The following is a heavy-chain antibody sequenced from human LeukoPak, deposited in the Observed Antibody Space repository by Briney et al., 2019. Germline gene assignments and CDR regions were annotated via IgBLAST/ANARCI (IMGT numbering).Heavy chain of an antibody. CDR1: GYTFTGYY. J-gene: IGHJ4*02. CDR3: ARSPDILTGEKFDY. CDR2: INPNSGGT. Sequence: ASVKVSCKASGYTFTGYYMHWVRQAPGQGLEWMGWINPNSGGTNYAQKFQDRVTMTRDTSVSTVYMELSRLRSDDTAVYYCARSPDILTGEKFDYWGQGTLVTVSS. V-gene: IGHV1-2*02. D-gene: IGHD3-9*01.